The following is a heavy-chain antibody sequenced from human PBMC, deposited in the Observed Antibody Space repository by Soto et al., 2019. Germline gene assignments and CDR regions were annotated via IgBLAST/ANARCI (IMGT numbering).Heavy chain of an antibody. CDR2: ISSSSSYI. Sequence: GGSLRLSCAASGFTFSSYSMNWVRQAPGKGLEWVSSISSSSSYIYYADSVKGRFTISRDNAKNSLYLQMNSLRAEDTAVYYCARDPPDGSGSYLAPAPYMDVWGQGTTVTVSS. D-gene: IGHD3-10*01. J-gene: IGHJ6*02. CDR1: GFTFSSYS. CDR3: ARDPPDGSGSYLAPAPYMDV. V-gene: IGHV3-21*01.